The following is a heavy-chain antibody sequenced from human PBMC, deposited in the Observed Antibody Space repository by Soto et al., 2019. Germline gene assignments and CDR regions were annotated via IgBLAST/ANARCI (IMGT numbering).Heavy chain of an antibody. CDR1: GGSFDCYY. J-gene: IGHJ4*02. CDR3: ARGVDSWSGYLF. Sequence: SETLSLTCALYGGSFDCYYWSWIRQSPGKGLEWIGEIHHSGSTKYNPSLKSRVSLSVDTSTKQFSLKMTSMTAADRGVYYCARGVDSWSGYLFWGQGTPVTVSS. V-gene: IGHV4-34*01. CDR2: IHHSGST. D-gene: IGHD3-3*01.